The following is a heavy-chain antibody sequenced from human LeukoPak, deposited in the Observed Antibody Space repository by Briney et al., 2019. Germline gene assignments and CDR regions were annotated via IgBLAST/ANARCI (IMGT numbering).Heavy chain of an antibody. D-gene: IGHD3-22*01. V-gene: IGHV1-69*10. CDR3: AKDYYYDSSGYYNVGGSGAFDI. CDR1: GGTFSSYA. J-gene: IGHJ3*02. Sequence: SVKVSCKASGGTFSSYAISWVRQAPGQGLEWMGRIIPILGIANYAQKFQGRVTITADKSTSTAYMELSSLRSEDTAVYYCAKDYYYDSSGYYNVGGSGAFDIWGQGTMVTVSS. CDR2: IIPILGIA.